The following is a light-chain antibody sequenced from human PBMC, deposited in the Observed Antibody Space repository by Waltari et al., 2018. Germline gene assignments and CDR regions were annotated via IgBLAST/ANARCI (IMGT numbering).Light chain of an antibody. CDR2: YKSDSDK. CDR3: MIWHSSAVV. J-gene: IGLJ2*01. Sequence: QAVLTQPSSLSASPGASVSLTCTLRSGITVGTSRLYWSQQKPGSPPQYLLNYKSDSDKQQGSGVPSRFSGSKDASANAGILLISGLQSEDEADYYCMIWHSSAVVFGGGTKLTVL. CDR1: SGITVGTSR. V-gene: IGLV5-45*03.